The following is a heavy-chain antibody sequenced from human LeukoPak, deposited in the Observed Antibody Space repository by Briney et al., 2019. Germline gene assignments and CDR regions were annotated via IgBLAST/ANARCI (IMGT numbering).Heavy chain of an antibody. CDR1: EDTHSAYH. CDR2: MSPKTGDT. V-gene: IGHV1-2*02. CDR3: TRQTYGDHFDF. Sequence: ASVKVSCKSSEDTHSAYHIHCVRQAPGQGLEWMGWMSPKTGDTNYAQNFQGRVTMTRDTSMTTAYMGLRRLTAGDTAVYYCTRQTYGDHFDFWGQGTLVTVSP. D-gene: IGHD4-17*01. J-gene: IGHJ4*02.